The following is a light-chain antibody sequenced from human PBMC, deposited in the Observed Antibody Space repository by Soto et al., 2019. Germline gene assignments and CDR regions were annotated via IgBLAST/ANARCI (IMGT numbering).Light chain of an antibody. CDR1: STDVGGYNA. Sequence: QSVLGQPASVSGSPGQTITISCTGTSTDVGGYNAVSWYQHHPGKAPKLIVYEVTHRPSGVSDRFSASKSGNTASLTISGLQAEDEADYYCSSYAGSSNVFGTGTKVTVL. V-gene: IGLV2-14*01. CDR3: SSYAGSSNV. CDR2: EVT. J-gene: IGLJ1*01.